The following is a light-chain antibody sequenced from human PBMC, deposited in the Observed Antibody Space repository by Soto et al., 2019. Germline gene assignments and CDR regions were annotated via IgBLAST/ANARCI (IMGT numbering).Light chain of an antibody. V-gene: IGKV3-20*01. Sequence: EIVLTQSPGTLSLSPGERATLSCRASQSVSSSYLAWYQQKPGQAPRLLIYGASGRATGIPDRFSGSGSGTDFTLPISRLEPEDFAVYYCQQYGSSHTFGQGTKLEIK. J-gene: IGKJ2*01. CDR1: QSVSSSY. CDR2: GAS. CDR3: QQYGSSHT.